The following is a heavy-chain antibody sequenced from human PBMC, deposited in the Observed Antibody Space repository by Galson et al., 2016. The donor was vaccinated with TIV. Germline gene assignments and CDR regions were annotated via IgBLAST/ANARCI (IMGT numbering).Heavy chain of an antibody. D-gene: IGHD3-3*01. J-gene: IGHJ6*02. CDR3: ARDFPFHGVFRVALTGVLDV. Sequence: SLRLSCAASGFTFGSYGLHWVRQAPNKGPEWVAFISYDGSEKSYADSVKGRFTISRDNSKNTLYLQMNSLRAEDTAVYYCARDFPFHGVFRVALTGVLDVWGQGTTVTVSS. CDR1: GFTFGSYG. V-gene: IGHV3-30*07. CDR2: ISYDGSEK.